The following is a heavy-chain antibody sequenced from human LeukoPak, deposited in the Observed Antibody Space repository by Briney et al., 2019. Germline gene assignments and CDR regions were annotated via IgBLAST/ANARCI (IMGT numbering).Heavy chain of an antibody. V-gene: IGHV3-11*01. J-gene: IGHJ3*02. CDR1: GFTFSDYY. Sequence: GGSLRLSCAASGFTFSDYYMSWIRQAPGKGLGWVSYISSSGSTIYYADSVKGRFTISRDNAKNSLYLQMNSLRAEDTAVYYCAREYGDSQTDAFDIWGQGTMVTVSS. CDR3: AREYGDSQTDAFDI. D-gene: IGHD4-17*01. CDR2: ISSSGSTI.